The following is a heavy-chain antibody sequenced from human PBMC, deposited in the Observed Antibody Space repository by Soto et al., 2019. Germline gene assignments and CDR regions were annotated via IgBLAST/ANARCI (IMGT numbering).Heavy chain of an antibody. CDR3: ARATVPPSYHYYDC. D-gene: IGHD2-2*01. CDR1: GFTVSSNY. V-gene: IGHV3-53*02. Sequence: EVQLVETGGGLIQPGGSLRLSCAASGFTVSSNYMSWVRQAPGRGLEWVSTIFSGGTTHYADSVKGRFTISRDSSKNTLYLQMNSLRAEDKDIYYCARATVPPSYHYYDCWGQGTLVTVSS. CDR2: IFSGGTT. J-gene: IGHJ4*02.